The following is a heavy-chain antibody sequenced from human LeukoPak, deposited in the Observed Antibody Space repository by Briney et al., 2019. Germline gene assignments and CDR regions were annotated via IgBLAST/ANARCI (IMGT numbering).Heavy chain of an antibody. J-gene: IGHJ4*02. CDR2: IRFTGSYI. CDR3: AKKAQYNGNYPLDY. V-gene: IGHV3-21*04. D-gene: IGHD1-26*01. CDR1: GFTFTSYS. Sequence: GGSLRLSCAASGFTFTSYSMNWVRQAPGRGLEWVSSIRFTGSYIYYADSVKGRFTISRDDAKNLLSLQMISLRVEDTALYFCAKKAQYNGNYPLDYWGQGTLVTVSS.